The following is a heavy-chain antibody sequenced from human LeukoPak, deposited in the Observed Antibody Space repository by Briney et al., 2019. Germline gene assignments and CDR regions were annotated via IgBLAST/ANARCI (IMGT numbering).Heavy chain of an antibody. D-gene: IGHD1-14*01. Sequence: GGSLRLSCAASGFTFSSYGMHWVRQAPGKGLEWVAVIWYDGSNKYYADSVKGRFTISRDNSKNTLHLQMNSLRAEDTAVYCCARTDGRSDYYYAMDVWGQGTTVTVSS. CDR3: ARTDGRSDYYYAMDV. J-gene: IGHJ6*02. CDR1: GFTFSSYG. CDR2: IWYDGSNK. V-gene: IGHV3-33*01.